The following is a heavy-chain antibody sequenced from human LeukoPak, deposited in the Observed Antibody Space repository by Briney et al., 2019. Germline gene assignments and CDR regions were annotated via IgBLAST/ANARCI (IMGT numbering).Heavy chain of an antibody. V-gene: IGHV4-34*01. CDR3: ARDRFRSTSWTDY. CDR2: INHSGST. Sequence: SETLSLTCAVYGGSFSGYYWSWIRQPPGKGLEWIGEINHSGSTNYNPSLKSRVTISVDTSKNQFSLKLSSVTAADTAVYYCARDRFRSTSWTDYWGQGTLVTVSS. J-gene: IGHJ4*02. D-gene: IGHD2-2*01. CDR1: GGSFSGYY.